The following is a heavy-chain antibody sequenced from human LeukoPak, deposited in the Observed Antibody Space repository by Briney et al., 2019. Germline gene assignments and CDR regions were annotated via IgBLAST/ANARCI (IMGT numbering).Heavy chain of an antibody. CDR1: GFTFSTYW. V-gene: IGHV3-7*01. CDR2: IKEDGGRK. Sequence: GGSLRLSCAASGFTFSTYWMSWVRQAPGKGLEWVANIKEDGGRKHYVDSVKGRFTISRDNAKNSLYLQMNSLRAEDTAVYHCVRDRLFSQPDIVLDDWGQGTLVTVSS. D-gene: IGHD6-6*01. CDR3: VRDRLFSQPDIVLDD. J-gene: IGHJ4*02.